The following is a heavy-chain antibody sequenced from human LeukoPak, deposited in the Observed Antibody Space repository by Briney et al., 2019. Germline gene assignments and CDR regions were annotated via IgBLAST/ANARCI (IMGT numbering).Heavy chain of an antibody. Sequence: PSETLSLTCTVSGGSISSSSYYWGWIRQPPGKGLEWIGSIYYSGSTYYNPSLKSRVTISVDTSKNQFSLKLSSVTAADTAVYYCARQGGGPGSGSNTRNHDYWGQGTLVTVSS. D-gene: IGHD3-10*01. CDR3: ARQGGGPGSGSNTRNHDY. V-gene: IGHV4-39*01. CDR2: IYYSGST. J-gene: IGHJ4*02. CDR1: GGSISSSSYY.